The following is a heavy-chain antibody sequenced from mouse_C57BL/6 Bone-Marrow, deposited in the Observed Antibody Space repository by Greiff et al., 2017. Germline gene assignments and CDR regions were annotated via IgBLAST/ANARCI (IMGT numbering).Heavy chain of an antibody. J-gene: IGHJ4*01. D-gene: IGHD1-1*01. CDR1: GYTFTSYW. V-gene: IGHV1-74*01. Sequence: QVQLQQPGAELVKPGASVKVSCKASGYTFTSYWMHWVKQRPGQGLEWIGRIHPSDSDTNYNQQFKGKATLTVDKSSSTAYMQLSSLTAEDSAVYYCAIEDHNGNSYYGMDYWGQGTAVTVTS. CDR3: AIEDHNGNSYYGMDY. CDR2: IHPSDSDT.